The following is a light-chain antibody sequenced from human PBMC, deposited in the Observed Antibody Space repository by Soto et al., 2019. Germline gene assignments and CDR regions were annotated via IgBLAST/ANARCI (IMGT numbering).Light chain of an antibody. CDR2: DAS. V-gene: IGKV3-11*01. CDR1: QSVNRY. Sequence: IGLKQSPATLSLTTGERATLSCWASQSVNRYLVWYQQKPGQAPRLLMYDASKRATGIPARFSGSGSGTDFTLTISSLEPEDFAVYYCQQRDIWPWTFGQGTKVDVK. CDR3: QQRDIWPWT. J-gene: IGKJ1*01.